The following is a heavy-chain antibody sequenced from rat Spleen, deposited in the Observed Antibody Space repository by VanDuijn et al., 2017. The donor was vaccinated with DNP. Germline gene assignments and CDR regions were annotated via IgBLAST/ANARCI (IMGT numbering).Heavy chain of an antibody. V-gene: IGHV5-31*01. CDR2: ITSSGGST. CDR1: GFTFNSYW. D-gene: IGHD1-4*01. J-gene: IGHJ1*01. Sequence: EVQLVESGGDLVQPGRSLKLSCVASGFTFNSYWMSWFRQFPEKGLEWVASITSSGGSTYYPDSVKGRFTISRDNAKNTLYLQMNSLRSEDTATYYCARTTRVYWYFDFWGPGTMVTVSS. CDR3: ARTTRVYWYFDF.